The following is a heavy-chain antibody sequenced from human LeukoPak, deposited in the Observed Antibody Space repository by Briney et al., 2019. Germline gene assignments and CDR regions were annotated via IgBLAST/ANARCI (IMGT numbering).Heavy chain of an antibody. D-gene: IGHD6-19*01. Sequence: GGSLRLSCAASGFPFSNYGMHWVRQAPGKGLEWVAAISYDGSNKYYADSVKGRLIISRDNSKSTLYLQMNSLRAEDTAVYYCARSIAVAGKLPYYFDYWGQGTLVTVSS. V-gene: IGHV3-30*03. CDR2: ISYDGSNK. CDR3: ARSIAVAGKLPYYFDY. J-gene: IGHJ4*02. CDR1: GFPFSNYG.